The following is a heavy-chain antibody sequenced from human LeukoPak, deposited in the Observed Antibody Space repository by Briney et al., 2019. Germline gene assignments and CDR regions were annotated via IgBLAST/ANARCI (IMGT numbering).Heavy chain of an antibody. V-gene: IGHV4-34*01. CDR1: GGSFSGYY. Sequence: SETLSLTCAVYGGSFSGYYWSWIRQPPGKGLEWIGEINHSGSTNYNPSLKSRVTISIDTSKNQFSLKLSSVTAADTAVYYCARDPSTVTPPLWGQGTLVTVSS. CDR3: ARDPSTVTPPL. J-gene: IGHJ4*02. CDR2: INHSGST. D-gene: IGHD4-17*01.